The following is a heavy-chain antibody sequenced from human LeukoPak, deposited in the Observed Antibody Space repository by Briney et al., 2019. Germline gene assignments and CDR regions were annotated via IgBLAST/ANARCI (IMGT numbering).Heavy chain of an antibody. D-gene: IGHD3-10*01. CDR2: INPNSGGT. J-gene: IGHJ3*02. Sequence: GESLKISCKGSGYTFTGYYMHWVRQAPGQGLEWMGWINPNSGGTNYAQKFQGRVTMTRDTSISTAYMELSRLRSDDTAVYYCARDLGLGVSIRTMVRGVHAFDIWGQGTMVTVSS. V-gene: IGHV1-2*02. CDR1: GYTFTGYY. CDR3: ARDLGLGVSIRTMVRGVHAFDI.